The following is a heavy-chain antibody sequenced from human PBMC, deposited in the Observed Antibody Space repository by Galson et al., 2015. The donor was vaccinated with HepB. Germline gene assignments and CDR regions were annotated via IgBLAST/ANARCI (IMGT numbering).Heavy chain of an antibody. CDR2: ISWNSGSI. J-gene: IGHJ3*02. V-gene: IGHV3-9*01. CDR1: GFTFDDYA. D-gene: IGHD6-13*01. CDR3: AKDMGERAAAGIFTAFDI. Sequence: SLRLSCAASGFTFDDYAMHWVRQAPGKGLEWVSGISWNSGSIGYADSVKGRFTISRDNAKNSLYLQMNSLRAEDTALHYCAKDMGERAAAGIFTAFDIWGQGTMVTVSS.